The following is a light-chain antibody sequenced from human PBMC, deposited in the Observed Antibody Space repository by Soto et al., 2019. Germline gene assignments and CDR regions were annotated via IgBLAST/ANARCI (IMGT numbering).Light chain of an antibody. CDR1: SSDVGGYDY. J-gene: IGLJ2*01. CDR2: EVS. CDR3: NSYATGSTRV. Sequence: QSALTQPASVSGSPGQSNTISCTGTSSDVGGYDYVSWYQQHPGKAPKLMIYEVSHRPSGVSDRFSGSKSGNTASLTISGLQAEDEADYYCNSYATGSTRVFGGGTKLTVL. V-gene: IGLV2-14*01.